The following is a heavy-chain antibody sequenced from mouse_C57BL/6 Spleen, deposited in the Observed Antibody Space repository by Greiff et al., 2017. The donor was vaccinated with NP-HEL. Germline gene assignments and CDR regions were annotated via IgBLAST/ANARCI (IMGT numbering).Heavy chain of an antibody. CDR3: ARGLDYDEGAWFAY. D-gene: IGHD2-4*01. J-gene: IGHJ3*01. V-gene: IGHV5-4*03. CDR2: ISDGGSYT. CDR1: GFTFSSYA. Sequence: EVMLVESGGGLVKPGGSLKLSCAASGFTFSSYAMSWVRQTPEKRLEWVATISDGGSYTYYPDNVKGRFTISRDNAKNNLYLQMSHLKSEDTAMYYCARGLDYDEGAWFAYWGQGTLVTVSA.